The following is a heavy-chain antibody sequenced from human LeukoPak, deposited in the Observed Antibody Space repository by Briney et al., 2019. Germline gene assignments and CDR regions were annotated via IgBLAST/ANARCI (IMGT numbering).Heavy chain of an antibody. V-gene: IGHV3-21*01. CDR3: ASGSIAARPNWFDP. CDR2: ISSSSSYI. J-gene: IGHJ5*02. D-gene: IGHD6-6*01. Sequence: GGSLRLSCAASGFTPSSYALNWVRQAPGKGLEWVSSISSSSSYIYYADSVKGRFTISRDNAKNSLYLQMNSLRAEDTAVYYCASGSIAARPNWFDPWGQGTLVTVSS. CDR1: GFTPSSYA.